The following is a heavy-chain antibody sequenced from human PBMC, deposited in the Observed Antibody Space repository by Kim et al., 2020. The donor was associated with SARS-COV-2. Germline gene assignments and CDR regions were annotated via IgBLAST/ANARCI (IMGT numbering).Heavy chain of an antibody. CDR3: AIAVAGRWGPPKDY. Sequence: GGSLRLSCAASGFTFSSYAMSWVRQAPGKGLEWVSAISGSGGSTYYADSVKGRFTISRDNSKNTLYLQMNSLRAEDTAVYYCAIAVAGRWGPPKDYWGQGTLVTVSS. J-gene: IGHJ4*02. V-gene: IGHV3-23*01. D-gene: IGHD6-19*01. CDR2: ISGSGGST. CDR1: GFTFSSYA.